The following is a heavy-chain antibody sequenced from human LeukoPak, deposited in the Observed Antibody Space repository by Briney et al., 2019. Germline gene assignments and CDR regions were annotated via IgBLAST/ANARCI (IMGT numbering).Heavy chain of an antibody. Sequence: SVKVSCKASGGTFSSYVISWVRQAPGQGLEWMGGIIPIFGTANYAQKFQGRVTITADESTSTAYMELSSLRSEDTAVYYCARALLRYCRSTSCYWFDPWGQGTLVTVSS. CDR2: IIPIFGTA. J-gene: IGHJ5*02. V-gene: IGHV1-69*13. CDR3: ARALLRYCRSTSCYWFDP. CDR1: GGTFSSYV. D-gene: IGHD2-2*01.